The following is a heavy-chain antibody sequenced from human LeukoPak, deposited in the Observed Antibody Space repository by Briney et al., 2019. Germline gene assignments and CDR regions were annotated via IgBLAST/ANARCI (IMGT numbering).Heavy chain of an antibody. D-gene: IGHD1-26*01. CDR2: IYYSGST. V-gene: IGHV4-59*01. CDR1: GGSISSYY. J-gene: IGHJ4*02. Sequence: SETLSLTCTVSGGSISSYYWSWIRQPPGKGLEWIGYIYYSGSTNYNPSLKSRVTISVDTSKNQFSLKLSSVTAVDTAVYYCARVFSGSSLYFDYWGQGTLVTVSS. CDR3: ARVFSGSSLYFDY.